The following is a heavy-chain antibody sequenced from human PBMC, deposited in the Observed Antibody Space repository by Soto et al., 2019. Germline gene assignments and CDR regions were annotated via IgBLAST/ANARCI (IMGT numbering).Heavy chain of an antibody. J-gene: IGHJ1*01. CDR3: ARGRTVSSIGPLLV. CDR1: GYNFFDYG. V-gene: IGHV1-18*01. CDR2: VSPKSGNT. Sequence: QIQLVQPGAEVKKPGASVKVSCKASGYNFFDYGVSWVRQAPGQGLGWMGWVSPKSGNTDYARKVQGRVTMTTDISTSTAYMELRGLISDDTGVYYCARGRTVSSIGPLLVWGQGTLVSVSS. D-gene: IGHD1-1*01.